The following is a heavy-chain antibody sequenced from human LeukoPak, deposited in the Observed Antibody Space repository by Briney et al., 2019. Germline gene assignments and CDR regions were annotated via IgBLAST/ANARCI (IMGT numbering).Heavy chain of an antibody. V-gene: IGHV4-34*01. CDR3: ARDKPGYCSGGSCYRKDKYYYYSYMDV. J-gene: IGHJ6*03. D-gene: IGHD2-15*01. Sequence: PSETLSLTCAVYGGSFSGYYWSWIRQPPGKGLEWIGEINHSGSTNYNPSLKSRVTIPVDTSKNQFSLKLSSVTAADTAVYYCARDKPGYCSGGSCYRKDKYYYYSYMDVWGKGTTVTVSS. CDR2: INHSGST. CDR1: GGSFSGYY.